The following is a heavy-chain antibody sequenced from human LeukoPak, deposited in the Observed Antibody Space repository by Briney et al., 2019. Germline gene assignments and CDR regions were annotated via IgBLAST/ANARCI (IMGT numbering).Heavy chain of an antibody. CDR3: ARAPSYYDSSPD. CDR2: IIPILGIA. Sequence: SVKVSCKASGGTFSSYAISWVRQAPGQGLEWMGRIIPILGIANYAQKFQGRVTITADKSTSTAYMELSSLRSEDTAVYYCARAPSYYDSSPDWGQGTLVTVSS. J-gene: IGHJ4*02. D-gene: IGHD3-22*01. CDR1: GGTFSSYA. V-gene: IGHV1-69*04.